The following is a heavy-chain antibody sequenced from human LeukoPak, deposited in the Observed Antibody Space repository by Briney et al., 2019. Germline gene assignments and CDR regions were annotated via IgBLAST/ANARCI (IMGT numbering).Heavy chain of an antibody. V-gene: IGHV3-23*01. J-gene: IGHJ6*03. CDR2: ISGSGGST. D-gene: IGHD2-2*01. CDR3: AKVMVPAATPRYMDV. Sequence: GGSLRLSCAASGFTFSSYAMSWVRQAPGKGLEWVSAISGSGGSTYYADSVKGRFTISRDNSKNTLYLQMNSLRAEDTAVYYCAKVMVPAATPRYMDVWGQGTTVTVPS. CDR1: GFTFSSYA.